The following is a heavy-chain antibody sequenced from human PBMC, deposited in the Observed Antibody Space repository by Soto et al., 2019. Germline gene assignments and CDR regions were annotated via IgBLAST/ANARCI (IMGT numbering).Heavy chain of an antibody. J-gene: IGHJ6*02. CDR2: ISSSSSYI. Sequence: PGGSLRLSCAASGFTFSSYSMNWVRQAPGKGLEWVSSISSSSSYIYYADSVKGRFTISRDNAKNSLYLQMNSLRAEDTAVYYCARDGVTAMVEVGPRVGYYYYGMDVWGQGTMVTVSS. CDR1: GFTFSSYS. V-gene: IGHV3-21*01. D-gene: IGHD5-18*01. CDR3: ARDGVTAMVEVGPRVGYYYYGMDV.